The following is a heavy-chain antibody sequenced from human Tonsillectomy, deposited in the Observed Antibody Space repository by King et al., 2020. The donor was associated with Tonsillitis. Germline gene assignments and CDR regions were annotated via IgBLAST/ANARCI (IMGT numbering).Heavy chain of an antibody. J-gene: IGHJ6*02. Sequence: QLVQSGAEVKKPGESLRISCKASGYIFTNFWIGWVRQLPGKGLEWMGIIYPDDSDTRYRPSFQGQVTISADKSINTAYLQWSSLKASDTAMYYCVRGGNSRYYYGMDVWGQGTTVTVSS. CDR1: GYIFTNFW. CDR2: IYPDDSDT. V-gene: IGHV5-51*01. CDR3: VRGGNSRYYYGMDV. D-gene: IGHD4-23*01.